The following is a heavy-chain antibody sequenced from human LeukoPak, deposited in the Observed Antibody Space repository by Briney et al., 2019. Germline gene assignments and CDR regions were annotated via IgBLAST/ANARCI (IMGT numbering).Heavy chain of an antibody. Sequence: ASVKVSCKASGYIFISYGLRGVRQAPAQGLEWMGWISAYNGNTNYAQKLQGRVTMTTDTSTSTAYMELRSLRSDDTAVYYCARDHGGWYSDYYYYYGMDVWGQGTTVTVSS. CDR1: GYIFISYG. J-gene: IGHJ6*02. D-gene: IGHD6-19*01. CDR3: ARDHGGWYSDYYYYYGMDV. CDR2: ISAYNGNT. V-gene: IGHV1-18*01.